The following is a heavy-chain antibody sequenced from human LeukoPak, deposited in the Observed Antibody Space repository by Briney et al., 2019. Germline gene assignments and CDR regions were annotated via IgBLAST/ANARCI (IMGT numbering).Heavy chain of an antibody. CDR3: AGGAAGRGYNWFDP. Sequence: GASVNVSCKASGGTFSSYAISWVRQAPGQGLEWMGGIIPIFGTANYAQKFQGRVTITADESTSTAYMELSSLRSEDTAVYYCAGGAAGRGYNWFDPWGQGTLVTVSS. CDR1: GGTFSSYA. V-gene: IGHV1-69*13. D-gene: IGHD6-13*01. CDR2: IIPIFGTA. J-gene: IGHJ5*02.